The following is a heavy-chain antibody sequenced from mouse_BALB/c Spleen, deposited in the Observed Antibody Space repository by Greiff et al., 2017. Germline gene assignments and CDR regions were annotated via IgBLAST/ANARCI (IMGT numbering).Heavy chain of an antibody. V-gene: IGHV5-17*02. CDR3: ARCPYGNYAMDY. CDR1: GFTFSSFG. D-gene: IGHD2-1*01. J-gene: IGHJ4*01. CDR2: ISSGSSTI. Sequence: EVQLVESGGGLVQPGGSRKLSCAASGFTFSSFGMHWVRQAPEKGLEWVAYISSGSSTIYYADTVKGRFTISRDNPKNTLFLQMTSLRSEDTAMYYCARCPYGNYAMDYWGQGTSVTVSS.